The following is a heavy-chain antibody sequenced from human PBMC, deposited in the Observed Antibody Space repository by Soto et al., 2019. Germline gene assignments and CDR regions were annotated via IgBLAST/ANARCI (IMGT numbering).Heavy chain of an antibody. J-gene: IGHJ6*02. V-gene: IGHV3-30*18. D-gene: IGHD2-21*02. CDR2: ISYDGSNK. CDR3: AKDLIVVVTAISWAYGMDI. Sequence: SLRLSCAASGFTFSSYGMHWVRQAPGKGLEWVAVISYDGSNKYYADSVKGRFTISRDNSKNTLYLQMNSLRAEDTAVYYCAKDLIVVVTAISWAYGMDIWGQGTTVTVSS. CDR1: GFTFSSYG.